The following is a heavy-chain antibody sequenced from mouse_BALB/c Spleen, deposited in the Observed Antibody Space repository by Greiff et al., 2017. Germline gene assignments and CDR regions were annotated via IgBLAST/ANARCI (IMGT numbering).Heavy chain of an antibody. CDR2: IWRGGST. D-gene: IGHD2-4*01. J-gene: IGHJ4*01. CDR3: AKYDYDEWDYAMDY. Sequence: VHLVESGPSLVQPSQSLSITCTVSGFSLTSYGVHWVRQSPGKGLEWLGVIWRGGSTDYNAAFMSRLSITKDNSKSQVFFKMNSLQADDTAIYYCAKYDYDEWDYAMDYWGQGTSVTVSS. CDR1: GFSLTSYG. V-gene: IGHV2-5-1*01.